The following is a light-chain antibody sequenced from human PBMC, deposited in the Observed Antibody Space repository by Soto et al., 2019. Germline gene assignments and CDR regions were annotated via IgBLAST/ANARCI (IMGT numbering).Light chain of an antibody. J-gene: IGLJ2*01. V-gene: IGLV2-8*01. Sequence: QSALTQPPSASGAPGQSVTISCTGTSCNIGGYNSVSWYQQHPGKAPKLMIYGVNKRPSGVPDRFSGSKSGNTASLAVTGLQAEDEADYYCNSSADSHRFLVFGGGTKLTVL. CDR3: NSSADSHRFLV. CDR1: SCNIGGYNS. CDR2: GVN.